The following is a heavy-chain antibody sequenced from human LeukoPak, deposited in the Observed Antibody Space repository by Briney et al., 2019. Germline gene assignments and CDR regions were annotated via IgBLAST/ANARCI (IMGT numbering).Heavy chain of an antibody. CDR1: GFTFDDYA. V-gene: IGHV3-9*01. J-gene: IGHJ4*02. CDR3: AKDIRVGGSGSYGCFDY. CDR2: ISWNSGSI. Sequence: GGSLRLSCAASGFTFDDYAMHWVRQAPGKGLEWVSGISWNSGSIGYADSVKGRFTISRDNAKNSLYLQMNSLRAEDTALYYCAKDIRVGGSGSYGCFDYWGQGTLVTVSS. D-gene: IGHD3-10*01.